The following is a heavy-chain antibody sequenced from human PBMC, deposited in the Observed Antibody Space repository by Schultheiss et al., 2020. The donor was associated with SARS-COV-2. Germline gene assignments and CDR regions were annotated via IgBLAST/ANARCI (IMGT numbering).Heavy chain of an antibody. J-gene: IGHJ4*02. D-gene: IGHD3-22*01. CDR1: GGSFRGYY. CDR2: INRSGST. Sequence: SETLSLTCAIYGGSFRGYYWNWIRQPPGKGLEWIGEINRSGSTNYNPSLKGRVTISVDTSKNQFSLKLSSVTAADTAVYYCARDNYYDSSGIWGYWGQGTLVTVSS. V-gene: IGHV4-34*01. CDR3: ARDNYYDSSGIWGY.